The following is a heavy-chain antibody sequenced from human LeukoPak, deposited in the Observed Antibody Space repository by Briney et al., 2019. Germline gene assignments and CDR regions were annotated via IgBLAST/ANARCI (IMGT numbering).Heavy chain of an antibody. J-gene: IGHJ4*02. D-gene: IGHD5-24*01. Sequence: SETLSLTCTVSGGSISSYYWSWIRQPPGKGLEWIGYIYYSGSTNYNPSLKSRVTISVDTSKNQFSLKLSSVTAADTAVYYCARAWDGYNYFDYWGQGTLVTVSP. CDR3: ARAWDGYNYFDY. CDR2: IYYSGST. V-gene: IGHV4-59*01. CDR1: GGSISSYY.